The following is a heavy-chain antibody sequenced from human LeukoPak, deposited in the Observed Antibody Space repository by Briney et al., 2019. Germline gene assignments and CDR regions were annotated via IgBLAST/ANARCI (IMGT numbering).Heavy chain of an antibody. V-gene: IGHV3-9*01. CDR1: GFTFDDYA. J-gene: IGHJ5*02. D-gene: IGHD4-23*01. CDR2: ISWNSGSI. Sequence: PGGSLRLSCAASGFTFDDYAMHWVRQAPGKGLEWVSGISWNSGSIGYADSVKGRFTISRDNAKNTLYLQMNSLRAEDTAVYYCARYDFGGNSFLSFDPWGQGTLVTVSS. CDR3: ARYDFGGNSFLSFDP.